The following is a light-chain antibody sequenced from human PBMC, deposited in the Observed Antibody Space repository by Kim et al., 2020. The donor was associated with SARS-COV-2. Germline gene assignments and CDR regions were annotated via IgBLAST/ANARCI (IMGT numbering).Light chain of an antibody. J-gene: IGLJ3*02. Sequence: GQTSTISCTGTSSDVGAYNLVSRYQQHPGKVPDLIIYDVTKRPSGVSNRFSGSQSGNTASLTISGLQPEDEADYYCTSHTSSSTWVFGGGTQLTVL. CDR3: TSHTSSSTWV. CDR1: SSDVGAYNL. V-gene: IGLV2-14*03. CDR2: DVT.